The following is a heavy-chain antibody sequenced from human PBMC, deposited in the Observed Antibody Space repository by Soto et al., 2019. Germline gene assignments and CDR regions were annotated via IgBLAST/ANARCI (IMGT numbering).Heavy chain of an antibody. Sequence: QVQLAQSGAEVKKPGASVKVSCKASGYTFIGHYLHWVRQAPGQGLEWLGWTNPSSGATNFAQKFQGRVTMTRDTSISTAYLELSRLRSDDTAIYYCAREAGTTGNYYFGMDVWGQGTTVTVSS. CDR3: AREAGTTGNYYFGMDV. J-gene: IGHJ6*02. V-gene: IGHV1-2*02. CDR2: TNPSSGAT. CDR1: GYTFIGHY. D-gene: IGHD1-7*01.